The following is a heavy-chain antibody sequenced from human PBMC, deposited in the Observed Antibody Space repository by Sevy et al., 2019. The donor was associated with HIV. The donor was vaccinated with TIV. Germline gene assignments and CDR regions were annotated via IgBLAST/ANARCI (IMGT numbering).Heavy chain of an antibody. V-gene: IGHV3-64*02. CDR2: ISSTGGNT. CDR3: GRRGIAGSYDY. Sequence: GGSLRLSCAASGFTFSSYVMHWARQAPGKGLESVSAISSTGGNTYYIDSVKGRFTISRDNSKNTLYLQMDSLRVEDMAVYYCGRRGIAGSYDYWGQGALVTVS. D-gene: IGHD1-26*01. J-gene: IGHJ4*02. CDR1: GFTFSSYV.